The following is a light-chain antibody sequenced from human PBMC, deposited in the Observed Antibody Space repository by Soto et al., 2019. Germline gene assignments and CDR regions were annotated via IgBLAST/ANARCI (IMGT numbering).Light chain of an antibody. CDR3: VAWDDSLNGFV. V-gene: IGLV1-44*01. Sequence: QSVLTQPPSASGTPGQRVTITCSGRGSTIGSHSVNWYQQLPGTAPKLLINGKNQRPSGVPDRLSGSKSGTSASLAISGLQSEDEADYYCVAWDDSLNGFVFGTGTKVTVL. J-gene: IGLJ1*01. CDR2: GKN. CDR1: GSTIGSHS.